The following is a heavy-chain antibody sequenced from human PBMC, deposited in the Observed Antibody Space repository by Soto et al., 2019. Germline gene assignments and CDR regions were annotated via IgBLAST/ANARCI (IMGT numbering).Heavy chain of an antibody. CDR3: ARDVFMGGYYLTYYGMDV. Sequence: PSETLSLTCTVSGGSISSYYWSWIRQPAGKGLEWIGRIYTSGSTNYNPSLKSRVTMSVDTSKNQFSLKLSSVTAADTAVYYFARDVFMGGYYLTYYGMDVWGQGTKVTVSS. J-gene: IGHJ6*02. D-gene: IGHD3-22*01. CDR2: IYTSGST. V-gene: IGHV4-4*07. CDR1: GGSISSYY.